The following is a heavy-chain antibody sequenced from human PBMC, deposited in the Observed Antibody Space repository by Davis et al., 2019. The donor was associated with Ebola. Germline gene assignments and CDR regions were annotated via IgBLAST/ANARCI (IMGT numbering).Heavy chain of an antibody. CDR1: DDTDSLYA. CDR3: ARSPGYCSTHSCFSSLSSSGFRESAY. Sequence: SVKVSCKASDDTDSLYAVVWVRQAPGHGLEWLGGIVTFLQIPSYSRKFQDRISITVDRSAKSAYLRLDSLKPDDTAVYYCARSPGYCSTHSCFSSLSSSGFRESAYWGQGTLVTVSS. D-gene: IGHD2-2*01. J-gene: IGHJ4*02. V-gene: IGHV1-69*10. CDR2: IVTFLQIP.